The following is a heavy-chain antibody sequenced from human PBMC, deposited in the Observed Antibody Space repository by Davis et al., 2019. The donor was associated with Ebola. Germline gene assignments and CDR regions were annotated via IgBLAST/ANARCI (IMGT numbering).Heavy chain of an antibody. J-gene: IGHJ4*02. CDR2: LSGSGGST. D-gene: IGHD2-21*02. Sequence: GGSLRLSCAASGFTFSSYAMSWVRQAPGKGLEWVSALSGSGGSTYYADSVKGRFTISRDNSKNTLYLQMNSLRAEDTAVYYCARDSKAYCGGDCYHHDYWGQGTLVTVSS. V-gene: IGHV3-23*01. CDR3: ARDSKAYCGGDCYHHDY. CDR1: GFTFSSYA.